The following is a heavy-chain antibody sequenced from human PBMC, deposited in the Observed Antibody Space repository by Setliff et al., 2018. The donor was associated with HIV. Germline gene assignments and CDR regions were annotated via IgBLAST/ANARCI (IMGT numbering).Heavy chain of an antibody. J-gene: IGHJ5*02. CDR2: IYYSGST. CDR1: GGSISSYY. D-gene: IGHD1-20*01. Sequence: PSETLSLTCTVSGGSISSYYWSWIRQPPGKGLEWIGYIYYSGSTNYNPSLKSRVTISVDTSKNQFSLKLSSVTAADTAVYYCASLTGINNWCDPWGQGTLVTVSS. V-gene: IGHV4-59*08. CDR3: ASLTGINNWCDP.